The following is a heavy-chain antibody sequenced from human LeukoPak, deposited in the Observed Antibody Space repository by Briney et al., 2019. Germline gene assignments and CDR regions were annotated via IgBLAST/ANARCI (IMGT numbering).Heavy chain of an antibody. D-gene: IGHD6-25*01. V-gene: IGHV1-46*01. J-gene: IGHJ4*02. CDR1: GGTFSSYA. CDR2: INPSGGST. Sequence: ASVKVSCKASGGTFSSYAISWVRQAPGQGLEWMGIINPSGGSTSYAQKFQGRVTMTRDTSPSTVYMDLSSLISEDTAVYYCARDLERLDYWGQGTLVTVSS. CDR3: ARDLERLDY.